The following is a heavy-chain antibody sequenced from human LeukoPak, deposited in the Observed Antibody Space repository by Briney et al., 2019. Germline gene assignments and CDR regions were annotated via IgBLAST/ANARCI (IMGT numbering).Heavy chain of an antibody. J-gene: IGHJ4*02. Sequence: SETLSLTCTVSGGSISSSNYYWAWIRQPPGKGLEWIANIFYTGSTYYNPSLKSRVTISVDTSKNQFSLRLTSVTATDTAMYYCARRATTERGHSYGLDFWGQGTLVTVSS. CDR2: IFYTGST. V-gene: IGHV4-39*01. CDR1: GGSISSSNYY. D-gene: IGHD5-18*01. CDR3: ARRATTERGHSYGLDF.